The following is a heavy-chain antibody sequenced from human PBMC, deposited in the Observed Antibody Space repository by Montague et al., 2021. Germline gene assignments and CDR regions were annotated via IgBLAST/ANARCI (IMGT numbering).Heavy chain of an antibody. Sequence: SETLSLTCTVSSGSIFHAHWSWVRQPPGKGLEWLGSMFYGGATSNNPSLKSRVTMSIDTSTNQFSLKLSFVTAADTAVYHCAKQDYFVSATSYKGFDPWGQGILVTVSS. D-gene: IGHD3-10*01. V-gene: IGHV4-59*08. CDR3: AKQDYFVSATSYKGFDP. CDR2: MFYGGAT. CDR1: SGSIFHAH. J-gene: IGHJ5*02.